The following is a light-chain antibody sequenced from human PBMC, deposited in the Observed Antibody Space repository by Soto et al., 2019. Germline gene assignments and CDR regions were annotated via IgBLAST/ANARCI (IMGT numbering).Light chain of an antibody. Sequence: EIVLTQSPGTLSLSPGERATLSCRASQSVSSKYLAWYQQKPGQAPRVLIYGTSIRASGVPERFSGGGSGTDFTLTITRLEPEDFAVYYCGQFVSSPPRTFGQGTKVEIK. J-gene: IGKJ1*01. CDR2: GTS. CDR1: QSVSSKY. CDR3: GQFVSSPPRT. V-gene: IGKV3-20*01.